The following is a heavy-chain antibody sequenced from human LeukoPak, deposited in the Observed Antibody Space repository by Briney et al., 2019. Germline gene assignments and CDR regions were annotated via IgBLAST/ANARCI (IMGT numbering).Heavy chain of an antibody. V-gene: IGHV3-30*18. Sequence: PGGSLRHPCAASGFTFSSYGMHWVSQAPGKGLEWVAVISYDGSNKYYADSVKGRFTISRDNSKNTLYLQMNSLRAEDTAVYYCAKEKSVDSSGYSLHAFDFWGQGTMVTVSS. J-gene: IGHJ3*01. CDR2: ISYDGSNK. CDR3: AKEKSVDSSGYSLHAFDF. CDR1: GFTFSSYG. D-gene: IGHD3-22*01.